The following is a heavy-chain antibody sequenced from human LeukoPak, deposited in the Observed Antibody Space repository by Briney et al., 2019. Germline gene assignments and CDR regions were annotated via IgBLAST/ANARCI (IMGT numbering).Heavy chain of an antibody. CDR2: INHSGST. Sequence: SETLSLTCAVYGGSFSGYYWSWIRQPPGKGLEWIGEINHSGSTNYNPSLKSRVTISVDTSKNQFSPKLSSVTAADTAVYYCARDRVAGKRYYYYGMDVWGKGTTVTVSS. CDR1: GGSFSGYY. D-gene: IGHD6-19*01. J-gene: IGHJ6*04. CDR3: ARDRVAGKRYYYYGMDV. V-gene: IGHV4-34*01.